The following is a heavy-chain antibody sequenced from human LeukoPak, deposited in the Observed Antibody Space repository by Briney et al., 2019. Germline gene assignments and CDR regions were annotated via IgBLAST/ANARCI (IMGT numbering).Heavy chain of an antibody. CDR1: GGSISSYY. CDR2: IFDSGST. CDR3: ARAWFKEDYYYYYMDV. V-gene: IGHV4-59*08. Sequence: PSETLSLTCTVSGGSISSYYWSWIRQPPGKGLEWIGYIFDSGSTNYNPSLKSRVTISVDTSKSQFSLRLSSVTAADTAVYYCARAWFKEDYYYYYMDVWGKGTTVTVSS. J-gene: IGHJ6*03. D-gene: IGHD3-10*01.